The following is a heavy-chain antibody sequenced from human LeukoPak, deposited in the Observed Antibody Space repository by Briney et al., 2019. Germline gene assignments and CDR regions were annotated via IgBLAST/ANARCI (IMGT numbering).Heavy chain of an antibody. D-gene: IGHD5-12*01. CDR3: AKGAYDYIEIAYFDY. V-gene: IGHV1-24*01. J-gene: IGHJ4*02. CDR1: GYTLTELS. Sequence: ASVKVSCKVSGYTLTELSIHWVRQAPGKGLEWMGGIDPDDGETIYSPKFQGRVTMTEDTSTDTAHLVLSGLRSEDTAVYYCAKGAYDYIEIAYFDYWGQGSLVTVSS. CDR2: IDPDDGET.